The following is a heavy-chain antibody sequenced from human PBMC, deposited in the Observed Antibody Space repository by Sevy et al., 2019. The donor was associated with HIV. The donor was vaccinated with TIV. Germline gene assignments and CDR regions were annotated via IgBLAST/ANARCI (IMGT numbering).Heavy chain of an antibody. CDR2: ITRNSYEAYGGTT. J-gene: IGHJ4*02. V-gene: IGHV3-49*03. CDR1: GFTFDDYA. D-gene: IGHD5-12*01. CDR3: TRGLATADTPEYYFDY. Sequence: GGSLRLSCTTSGFTFDDYAMSWFRQAPGKGLEWVAFITRNSYEAYGGTTDYGASVKGRFIISRDVSKSFAYLQMNSLKIEDTAVYYCTRGLATADTPEYYFDYWGQGTLVTVSS.